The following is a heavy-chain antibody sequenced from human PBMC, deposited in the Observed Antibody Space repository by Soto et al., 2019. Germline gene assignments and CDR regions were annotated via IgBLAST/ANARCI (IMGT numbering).Heavy chain of an antibody. V-gene: IGHV3-11*05. CDR3: ARVGEADILSGLHFDY. J-gene: IGHJ4*02. CDR1: GFTFSDYY. Sequence: GGSLRLSCAASGFTFSDYYMSWIRQAPGKGLEWVSYITNSSSYTNYADSVRGRFTISRDNAKKTLNLQMNSLRAEDTAVYYCARVGEADILSGLHFDYWGQGTLVTVSS. CDR2: ITNSSSYT. D-gene: IGHD3-9*01.